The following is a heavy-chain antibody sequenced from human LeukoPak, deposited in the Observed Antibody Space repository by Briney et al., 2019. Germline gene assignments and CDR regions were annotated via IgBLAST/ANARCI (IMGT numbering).Heavy chain of an antibody. CDR3: ARDSGNYLDAFDI. V-gene: IGHV3-21*01. Sequence: GGSLRLSCAASGFTFSRHSINWVRQAPGKGLEWVSSISSSSSYIYYADSVKGRFTISRDNTKNSLYLQMNSLRAEDTAVYYCARDSGNYLDAFDIWGQGTMVTVSS. CDR2: ISSSSSYI. D-gene: IGHD1-7*01. CDR1: GFTFSRHS. J-gene: IGHJ3*02.